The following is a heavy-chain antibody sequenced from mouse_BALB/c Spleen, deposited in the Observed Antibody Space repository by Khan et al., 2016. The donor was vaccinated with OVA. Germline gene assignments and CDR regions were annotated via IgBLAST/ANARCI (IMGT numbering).Heavy chain of an antibody. V-gene: IGHV14-1*02. CDR1: GFNIKDYY. D-gene: IGHD2-3*01. CDR3: TRDGYSPWCAY. J-gene: IGHJ3*01. Sequence: VQLKQSGAELVRPGALVKLSCKASGFNIKDYYIHWVKQRPEQGLEWIGGIDPENGNTIYDPKFQGKASITADTSSNTAYLQLSSLPSEDTAVYYCTRDGYSPWCAYWGQGTLVTVSA. CDR2: IDPENGNT.